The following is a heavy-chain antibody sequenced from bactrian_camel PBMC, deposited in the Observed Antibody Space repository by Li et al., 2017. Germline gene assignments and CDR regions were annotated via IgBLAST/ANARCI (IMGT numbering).Heavy chain of an antibody. J-gene: IGHJ4*01. CDR3: TATGAWVCIGAYDPKRMDY. Sequence: HVQLVESGGGSVQAGGSLRLSCTASGLFFRSNSVAWFRQASGKEREGVARHHSTAGTLYIDSVKGRFAISKDNSKTTLYLQMNHLEPEDTARYYCTATGAWVCIGAYDPKRMDYRGRGTQVTVS. V-gene: IGHV3S53*01. CDR1: GLFFRSNS. D-gene: IGHD3*01. CDR2: HHSTAGT.